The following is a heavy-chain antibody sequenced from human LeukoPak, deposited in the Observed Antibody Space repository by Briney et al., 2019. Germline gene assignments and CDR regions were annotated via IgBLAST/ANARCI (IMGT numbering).Heavy chain of an antibody. V-gene: IGHV1-69*05. J-gene: IGHJ6*03. CDR2: IIPLFGTA. CDR3: ARDWWVNSGVYRYYYYMDV. CDR1: GCTFIRYA. D-gene: IGHD6-6*01. Sequence: SSVTVSFKSSGCTFIRYAIGWLRQPPGQGREWVGVIIPLFGTANYAKKFQGRVTSTTDESTSTAYMELSSLRSEGTAVYYCARDWWVNSGVYRYYYYMDVWGKGTTVTVSS.